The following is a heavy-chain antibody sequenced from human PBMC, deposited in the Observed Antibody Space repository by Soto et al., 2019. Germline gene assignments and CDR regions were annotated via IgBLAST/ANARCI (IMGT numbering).Heavy chain of an antibody. CDR2: INAGNGNT. Sequence: ASVKVYCKASGYTFTSYAMHWVRQAPGQRLEWMGWINAGNGNTKYSQKFQGRVTITRDTSASTAYMELSSLRSEDTAVYYCARGGSSWYEEVPIDPWGQGTLVTVSS. V-gene: IGHV1-3*01. J-gene: IGHJ5*02. CDR1: GYTFTSYA. D-gene: IGHD6-13*01. CDR3: ARGGSSWYEEVPIDP.